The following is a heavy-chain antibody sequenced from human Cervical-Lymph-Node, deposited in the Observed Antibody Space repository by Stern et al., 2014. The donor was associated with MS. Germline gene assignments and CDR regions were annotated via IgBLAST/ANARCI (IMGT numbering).Heavy chain of an antibody. D-gene: IGHD4-17*01. CDR3: AHSGQDDGDYFAP. CDR2: MYWDDDK. V-gene: IGHV2-5*02. J-gene: IGHJ5*02. Sequence: QITLKESGPALVKPTHTLTLTCNFSGFSLSTTGVSVGWIRQPPGKALEWLALMYWDDDKRYTPSLQSRVTITKDTSKNHVVLTMTNMDPLDTSTYYCAHSGQDDGDYFAPWGQGTLVTVSS. CDR1: GFSLSTTGVS.